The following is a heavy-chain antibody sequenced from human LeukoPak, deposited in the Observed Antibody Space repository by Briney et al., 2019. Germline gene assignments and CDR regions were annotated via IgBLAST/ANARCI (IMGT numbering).Heavy chain of an antibody. J-gene: IGHJ4*02. Sequence: GGSLRLSCAASGFTFSSYAMHGVRQAPGKGLEWVAVISYDGSNKYYADSVKGQSTISRDNSKNTRYLQMNSLRAEDTAVYYCARGGKIFCSSTSCAVDYWGQGTRVTVSS. D-gene: IGHD2-2*01. CDR3: ARGGKIFCSSTSCAVDY. CDR2: ISYDGSNK. CDR1: GFTFSSYA. V-gene: IGHV3-30-3*01.